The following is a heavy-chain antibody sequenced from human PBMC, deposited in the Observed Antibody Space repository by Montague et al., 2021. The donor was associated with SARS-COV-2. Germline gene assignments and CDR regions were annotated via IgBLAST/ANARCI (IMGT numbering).Heavy chain of an antibody. J-gene: IGHJ6*02. V-gene: IGHV4-34*01. CDR1: GGSFSGYH. Sequence: SETLSLTCAVYGGSFSGYHWTWIRQSPRKGLEWIGEINHSGSTNYNPSLKSRVTISVDTSKNQFSLKLSSVTAADTAVYYCACGEITTRGLIYYYGMDVWGQGPTVTVSS. CDR2: INHSGST. CDR3: ACGEITTRGLIYYYGMDV. D-gene: IGHD4-11*01.